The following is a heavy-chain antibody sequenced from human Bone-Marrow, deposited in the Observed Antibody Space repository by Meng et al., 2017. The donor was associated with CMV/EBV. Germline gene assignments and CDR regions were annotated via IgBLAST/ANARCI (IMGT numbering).Heavy chain of an antibody. CDR1: GFTFSSYA. Sequence: GESLKISCAASGFTFSSYAMHWVRQAPGKGLEWVAVISYDGSNKYYADSVKGRFTISRDNSKNTLYLQMNSLRAEDTAVYYCARERKSGRFHLPNYFDYWGQGTLVTVSS. D-gene: IGHD3-3*01. CDR2: ISYDGSNK. J-gene: IGHJ4*02. CDR3: ARERKSGRFHLPNYFDY. V-gene: IGHV3-30*04.